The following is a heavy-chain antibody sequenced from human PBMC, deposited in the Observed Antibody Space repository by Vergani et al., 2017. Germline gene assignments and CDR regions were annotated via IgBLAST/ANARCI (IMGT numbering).Heavy chain of an antibody. J-gene: IGHJ4*02. CDR3: AKWRKTIWTLLWD. CDR1: GFTFRIYG. D-gene: IGHD3-16*01. V-gene: IGHV3-30*02. CDR2: IRYDGTKR. Sequence: QVQLVESGGGVGQPGGALRLSCIASGFTFRIYGMHWVRQAPGKGLEWVAFIRYDGTKRFDGDSVKGRFTIARDNSKNTLYLKMNSLRAEDTAEYYFAKWRKTIWTLLWDWGQGTLVTVSS.